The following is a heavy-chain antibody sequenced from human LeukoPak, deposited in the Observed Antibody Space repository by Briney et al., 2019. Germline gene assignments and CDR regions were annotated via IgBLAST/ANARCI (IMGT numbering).Heavy chain of an antibody. J-gene: IGHJ3*02. D-gene: IGHD2-21*01. CDR3: AKDPPIVVVLDAFDI. CDR2: XXGXGGXT. Sequence: GGSLRLSCAAXGXXXXXXAXXXXXXAPGXXXXXVXXXXGXGGXTXYAXXVKGRFTISRDNSKNTLYLQMNSLRAEDTAVYXCAKDPPIVVVLDAFDIWGQGTMVTVSS. CDR1: GXXXXXXA. V-gene: IGHV3-23*01.